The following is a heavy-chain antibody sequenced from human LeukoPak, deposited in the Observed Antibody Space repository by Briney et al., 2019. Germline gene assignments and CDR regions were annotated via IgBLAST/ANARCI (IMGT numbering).Heavy chain of an antibody. D-gene: IGHD6-19*01. CDR3: AKDDRPKSIAVASTNYAH. CDR1: GFTFSSYA. CDR2: ISGSGGST. Sequence: GGSLRLSCAASGFTFSSYAMSWVRQAPGKGLEWVSAISGSGGSTYYADSVKGRFTISRDNSKNTLYLQMNSLRAEDTAVYYCAKDDRPKSIAVASTNYAHWGQGTLVTVSS. V-gene: IGHV3-23*01. J-gene: IGHJ4*02.